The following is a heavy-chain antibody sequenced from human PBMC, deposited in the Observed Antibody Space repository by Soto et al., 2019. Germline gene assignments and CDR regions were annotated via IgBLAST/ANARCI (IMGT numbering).Heavy chain of an antibody. CDR1: GGSISSSSYY. D-gene: IGHD6-25*01. Sequence: KPSETLSLTCTVSGGSISSSSYYWGWIRQPPGKGLEWIGSIYYSGSTYYNPSLKSRVTISVDTSKNQFSLKLSSVTAADTAVYYCARQRLDYYYYGMDVWGQGTTVTVSS. CDR3: ARQRLDYYYYGMDV. CDR2: IYYSGST. V-gene: IGHV4-39*01. J-gene: IGHJ6*02.